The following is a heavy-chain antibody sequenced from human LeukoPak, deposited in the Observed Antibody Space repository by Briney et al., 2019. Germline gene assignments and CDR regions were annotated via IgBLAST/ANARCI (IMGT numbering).Heavy chain of an antibody. V-gene: IGHV3-74*01. CDR3: ARDRESIAGSEGFDY. CDR2: INSDGSST. Sequence: GGSLRLSCAASGFTFSSYWMHWVRQAPGKGLVWVSRINSDGSSTSYADSVKGRFTISRDNAKNTLYLQMNSLRAEDTAVYYCARDRESIAGSEGFDYWGQGTLVTISS. D-gene: IGHD6-6*01. J-gene: IGHJ4*02. CDR1: GFTFSSYW.